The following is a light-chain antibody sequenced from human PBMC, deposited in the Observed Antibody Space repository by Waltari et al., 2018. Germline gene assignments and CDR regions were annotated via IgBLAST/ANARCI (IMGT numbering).Light chain of an antibody. CDR2: EGS. V-gene: IGLV2-23*01. Sequence: QSALTQPASVSGSPGQSIPISCTGTSSDVGNYNLVSWFQQHPGKAPKLMIYEGSKRPSGVSNRFSGSKSGNTASLTISGLQAEDEADYYCCSYAGSSTSVVFGGGTKLTVL. J-gene: IGLJ2*01. CDR1: SSDVGNYNL. CDR3: CSYAGSSTSVV.